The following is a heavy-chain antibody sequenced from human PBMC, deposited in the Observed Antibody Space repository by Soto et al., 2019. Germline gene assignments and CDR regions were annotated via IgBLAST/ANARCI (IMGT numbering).Heavy chain of an antibody. CDR1: GGSITRSTYY. D-gene: IGHD4-4*01. CDR2: IYYNGNT. V-gene: IGHV4-39*01. CDR3: ARRVTRPERFDY. Sequence: SDTLSLTCTVSGGSITRSTYYWGWIRQPPGKGLEWIGNIYYNGNTYYNPSLQSRVTISVDTSKNQFSLKLTSATAADTAVYYCARRVTRPERFDYWGQGALVTVS. J-gene: IGHJ4*02.